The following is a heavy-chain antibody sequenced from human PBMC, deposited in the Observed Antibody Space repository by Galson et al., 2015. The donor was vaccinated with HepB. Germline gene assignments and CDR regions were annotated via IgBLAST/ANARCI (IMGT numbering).Heavy chain of an antibody. Sequence: LSLTCTVSGGSISSSSYYWGWIRQPPGKGLEWIGSIYYSGSTYYNPSLKSRVTISVDTSKNQFSLKLSSVTAADTAVYYYARGHSSGWNWGQGTLVTVSS. V-gene: IGHV4-39*07. CDR2: IYYSGST. J-gene: IGHJ4*02. CDR3: ARGHSSGWN. D-gene: IGHD6-19*01. CDR1: GGSISSSSYY.